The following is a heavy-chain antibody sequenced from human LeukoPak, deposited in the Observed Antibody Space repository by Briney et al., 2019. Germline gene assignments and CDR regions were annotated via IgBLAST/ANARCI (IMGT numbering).Heavy chain of an antibody. CDR3: ASQYCSSTSCYAWFDY. V-gene: IGHV4-59*08. D-gene: IGHD2-2*01. CDR1: GGSISSYY. J-gene: IGHJ4*02. Sequence: SETLSLTRTVSGGSISSYYWSWIRQPPGKGLEWIGYIYYSGSTNYNPSLKSRVTISVDTSKNQFSLKLSSVTAADTAVYYCASQYCSSTSCYAWFDYWGQGTLVTVSS. CDR2: IYYSGST.